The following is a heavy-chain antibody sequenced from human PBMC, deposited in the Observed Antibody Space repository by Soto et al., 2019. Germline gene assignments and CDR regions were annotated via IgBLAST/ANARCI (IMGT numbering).Heavy chain of an antibody. Sequence: ASVNFSFKASGYTFSSCNMHWVRQAPGQVLDWMGISNPIGGSTTYAQKFQGRVTMTRDTSTSTVYMELSSLTSEDTAVYYCASAAYYCDSSAYFYPEYWVQGTLV. CDR2: SNPIGGST. CDR1: GYTFSSCN. CDR3: ASAAYYCDSSAYFYPEY. J-gene: IGHJ1*01. D-gene: IGHD3-22*01. V-gene: IGHV1-46*01.